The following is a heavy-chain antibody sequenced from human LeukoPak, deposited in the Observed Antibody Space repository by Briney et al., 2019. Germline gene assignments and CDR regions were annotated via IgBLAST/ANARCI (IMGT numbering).Heavy chain of an antibody. CDR3: ARAPPGIAAAGSRFNWFDP. CDR2: INHSGST. Sequence: SDTLSLTCAVYGGSFSGYYWSWIRQPPGKGLEWIGEINHSGSTNYNPSLKSRVTISVDTSKNQFSLKLSSVTAADTAVYYCARAPPGIAAAGSRFNWFDPWGQGTLVTVSS. CDR1: GGSFSGYY. J-gene: IGHJ5*02. D-gene: IGHD6-13*01. V-gene: IGHV4-34*01.